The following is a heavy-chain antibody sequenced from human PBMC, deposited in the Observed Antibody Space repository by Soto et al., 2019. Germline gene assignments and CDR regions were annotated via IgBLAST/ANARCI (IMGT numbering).Heavy chain of an antibody. J-gene: IGHJ4*02. CDR1: GDSVSSNSAA. CDR3: ARDAADFWSGYYTHSYFDY. V-gene: IGHV6-1*01. Sequence: SQTLSLTCAISGDSVSSNSAAWNWIRQSPSRGLEWLGRTYYRSKWYNDYAVSVKSRITINPDTSKNQFSLQLNSVTPEDTAVYYCARDAADFWSGYYTHSYFDYWGQGTLVTASS. CDR2: TYYRSKWYN. D-gene: IGHD3-3*01.